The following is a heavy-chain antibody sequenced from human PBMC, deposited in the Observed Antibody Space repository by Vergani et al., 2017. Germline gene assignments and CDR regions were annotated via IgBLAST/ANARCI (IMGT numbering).Heavy chain of an antibody. Sequence: VQLLESGGGLVQPGGSLRLSCAASGFTFSSYAMSWVRQAPGKGLEWVAVISYDGSNKYYADSVKGRFTISRDNSKNKLYLQMNSLRAEDTAVYYCARLMIGATSQDYWGQGTLVTVSS. CDR2: ISYDGSNK. J-gene: IGHJ4*02. CDR1: GFTFSSYA. CDR3: ARLMIGATSQDY. D-gene: IGHD1-26*01. V-gene: IGHV3-30-3*01.